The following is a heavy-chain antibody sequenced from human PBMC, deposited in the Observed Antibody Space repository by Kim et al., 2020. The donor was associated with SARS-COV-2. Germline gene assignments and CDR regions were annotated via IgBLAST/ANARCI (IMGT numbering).Heavy chain of an antibody. D-gene: IGHD1-7*01. CDR1: GGTFSIYV. Sequence: SVKVSCKASGGTFSIYVITWVRQAPGQGLEWMGGIIPIFGTAKYAQKFQDRITITADESTSTAYMELSSLRSDDTAVYYCARRETKWDAFDIWGQGTMVTVSS. CDR2: IIPIFGTA. J-gene: IGHJ3*02. CDR3: ARRETKWDAFDI. V-gene: IGHV1-69*13.